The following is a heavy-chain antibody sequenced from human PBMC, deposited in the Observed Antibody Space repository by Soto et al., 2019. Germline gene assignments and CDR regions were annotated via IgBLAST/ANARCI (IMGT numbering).Heavy chain of an antibody. CDR2: IYWDADK. D-gene: IGHD2-21*02. V-gene: IGHV2-5*02. CDR1: GFSLSTSGVG. Sequence: QITLKESGPTLVKPTQTLTLTCTFSGFSLSTSGVGVGWIRQPPGKALEWLALIYWDADKRYSPSLKSRLTITKDTSKNQVVLTMTNMDPVDTAKYYCAHNNRIGCGGDCYSYWGQGTLVTVSS. J-gene: IGHJ4*02. CDR3: AHNNRIGCGGDCYSY.